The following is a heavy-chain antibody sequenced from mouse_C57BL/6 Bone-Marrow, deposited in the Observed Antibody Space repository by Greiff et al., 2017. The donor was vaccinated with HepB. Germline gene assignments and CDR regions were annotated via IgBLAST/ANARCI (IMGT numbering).Heavy chain of an antibody. D-gene: IGHD1-1*01. CDR1: GYTFTSYG. CDR3: ARRALLRSFAY. J-gene: IGHJ3*01. V-gene: IGHV1-81*01. CDR2: IYPRSGNT. Sequence: QVQLKESGAELARPGASVKLSCKASGYTFTSYGISWVKQRTGQGLEWIGEIYPRSGNTYYNEKFKGKATLTADKSSSTAYMELRSLTSEDSAVYFCARRALLRSFAYWGQGTLVTVSA.